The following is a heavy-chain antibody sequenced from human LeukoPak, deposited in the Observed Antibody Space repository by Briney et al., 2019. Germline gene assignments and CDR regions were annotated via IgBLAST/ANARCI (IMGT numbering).Heavy chain of an antibody. J-gene: IGHJ6*02. CDR1: GYTFTSYD. D-gene: IGHD2-2*01. CDR3: ARVDIVVVPAAMPADPYGMDV. CDR2: MNPNSGNT. Sequence: GASVKVSCKASGYTFTSYDINWVRQATGQGLEWMGWMNPNSGNTGYAQKFQGRVTMTRNTSISTAYMELSSLRSEDTAVYYCARVDIVVVPAAMPADPYGMDVWGQGTTVPVSS. V-gene: IGHV1-8*01.